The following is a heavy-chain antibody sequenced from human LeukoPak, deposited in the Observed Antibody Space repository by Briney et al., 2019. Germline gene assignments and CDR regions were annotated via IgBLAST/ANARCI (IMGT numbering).Heavy chain of an antibody. CDR3: ARGYCSGGSCYDSLDY. V-gene: IGHV4-34*01. CDR2: INHSGST. J-gene: IGHJ4*02. Sequence: SETLSLTCAVYGGSFSGYYWSWIRQPPGKGLERIGEINHSGSTNYNPSLKSRVTISVDTPKNQFSLKLSSVTAADTAVYYCARGYCSGGSCYDSLDYWGQGTLVTVSS. D-gene: IGHD2-15*01. CDR1: GGSFSGYY.